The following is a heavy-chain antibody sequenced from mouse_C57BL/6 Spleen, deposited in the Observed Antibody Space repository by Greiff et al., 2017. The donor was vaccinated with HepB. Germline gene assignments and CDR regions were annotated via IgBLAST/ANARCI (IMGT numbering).Heavy chain of an antibody. J-gene: IGHJ4*01. CDR3: ARYYGNLYAMDY. D-gene: IGHD2-1*01. Sequence: EVQLQQSVAELVRPGASVKLSCTASGFKIKNTYMHWVKQRPEQGLEWIGRIDPANGNTKYAPKFQGKATITADTSSNTAYLQLSSLTSEDTAIYYCARYYGNLYAMDYWGQGTSVTVSS. CDR1: GFKIKNTY. CDR2: IDPANGNT. V-gene: IGHV14-3*01.